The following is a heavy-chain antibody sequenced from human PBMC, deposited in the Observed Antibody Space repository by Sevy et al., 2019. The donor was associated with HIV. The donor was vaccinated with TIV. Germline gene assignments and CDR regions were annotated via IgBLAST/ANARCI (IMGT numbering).Heavy chain of an antibody. CDR1: GFTFSSYA. V-gene: IGHV3-30-3*01. CDR2: ISYDGSNK. J-gene: IGHJ3*02. D-gene: IGHD4-17*01. CDR3: ARDAGNGDYGFYAFDI. Sequence: GGSLRLSCAASGFTFSSYAMHWVRQAPGKGLEWVAVISYDGSNKYYADSVKGRFTISRDNSKNTLYLKRNSIRAEETAGYYCARDAGNGDYGFYAFDIWGKGTMVTVSS.